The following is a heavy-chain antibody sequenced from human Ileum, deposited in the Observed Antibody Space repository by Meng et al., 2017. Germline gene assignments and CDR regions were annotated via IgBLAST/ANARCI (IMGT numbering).Heavy chain of an antibody. CDR3: ARDHWGSLDY. V-gene: IGHV4-61*08. D-gene: IGHD7-27*01. CDR1: GGSVSSSGYQ. Sequence: GRLLQAGPGVVRPSETPSLICAVSGGSVSSSGYQWGWIRQPPGKGLEWIGYASTNYNPSLKSRVTISVDTSKNQFSLKLTSVTAADTAVYYCARDHWGSLDYWGQGVLVTVSS. J-gene: IGHJ4*02. CDR2: AST.